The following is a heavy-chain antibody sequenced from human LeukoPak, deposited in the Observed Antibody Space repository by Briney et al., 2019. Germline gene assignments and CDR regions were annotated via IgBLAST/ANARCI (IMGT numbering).Heavy chain of an antibody. CDR1: GGSISSGDYY. Sequence: SQTLSLTCTVSGGSISSGDYYWSWIRQPPGKGLEWIGYIYYSGSTYYNPSLKSRVTISVDTSKNQFSLKLSSVTAADTAVYYCAGYYDCSGYYSKKGEYYFDYWGQGTLVTVSS. V-gene: IGHV4-30-4*08. CDR3: AGYYDCSGYYSKKGEYYFDY. D-gene: IGHD3-22*01. J-gene: IGHJ4*02. CDR2: IYYSGST.